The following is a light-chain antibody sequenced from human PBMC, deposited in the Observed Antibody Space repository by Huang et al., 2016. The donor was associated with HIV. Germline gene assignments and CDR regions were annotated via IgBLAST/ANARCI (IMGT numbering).Light chain of an antibody. V-gene: IGKV3-15*01. CDR3: HQYRHWPWT. CDR1: QSVSSS. J-gene: IGKJ1*01. CDR2: GAS. Sequence: EMVMTQSPAALSVSPGERATLSCRASQSVSSSLAWYQQKPGQAPRLLIYGASSRATDIPARFSGSGSGTEFTLTISSLQSEDFAVYYCHQYRHWPWTFGQGTKVEIK.